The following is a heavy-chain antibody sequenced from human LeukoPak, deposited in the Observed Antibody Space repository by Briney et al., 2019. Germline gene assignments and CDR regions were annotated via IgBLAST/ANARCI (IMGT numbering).Heavy chain of an antibody. J-gene: IGHJ5*02. CDR1: GGSISSSSYY. CDR3: ARGLPDSSGYYNWFDP. V-gene: IGHV4-39*07. Sequence: SETLSLTCTVSGGSISSSSYYWGWIRQPPGKGLEWIGSIYYSGSTYYNPSLKSRVTISVDTSKNQFSLKLSSVTAADTAVYYCARGLPDSSGYYNWFDPWGQGTLVTVSS. D-gene: IGHD3-22*01. CDR2: IYYSGST.